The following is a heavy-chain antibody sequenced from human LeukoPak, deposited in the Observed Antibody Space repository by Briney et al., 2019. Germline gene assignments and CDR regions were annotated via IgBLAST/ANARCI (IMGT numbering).Heavy chain of an antibody. Sequence: ASVTVSCKASGYTFTSYYIHWVRQAPGQGLEWMGIINPTAGSTSYAQKFQGRVTMTRDTSTSTVYMELSSLRSEDAAVYYCARGVDAALGAFDVWGQGTMVTVSS. V-gene: IGHV1-46*01. CDR2: INPTAGST. J-gene: IGHJ3*01. CDR1: GYTFTSYY. D-gene: IGHD5-18*01. CDR3: ARGVDAALGAFDV.